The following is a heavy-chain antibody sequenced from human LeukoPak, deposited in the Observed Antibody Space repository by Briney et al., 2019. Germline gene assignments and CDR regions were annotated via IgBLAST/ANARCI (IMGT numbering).Heavy chain of an antibody. D-gene: IGHD2-15*01. V-gene: IGHV3-23*01. Sequence: TGVSLRLSRAVSVFPFSSHSMGWVPQAPGKGREEVSDISDSGGHTYNDDYEKGRHNLSKDNSKNTVYLQINGLISDDTAVYYCAKGSSGGSPYYFDYWAQGPLVSV. CDR1: VFPFSSHS. CDR3: AKGSSGGSPYYFDY. CDR2: ISDSGGHT. J-gene: IGHJ4*02.